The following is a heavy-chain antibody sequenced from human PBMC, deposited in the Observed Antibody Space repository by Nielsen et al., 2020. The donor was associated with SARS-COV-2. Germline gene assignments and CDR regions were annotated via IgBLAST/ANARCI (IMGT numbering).Heavy chain of an antibody. Sequence: GESLKISCAASGFTFSSYSMNWVRQAPGKGLEWVSYISSSSSTIYYADSVKGRFTISRDNAKNSLYLQMNSLRDEDTAVYYCARDPPHYYGSGSYYPFDYWGQGTLVTVSS. CDR1: GFTFSSYS. V-gene: IGHV3-48*02. CDR2: ISSSSSTI. D-gene: IGHD3-10*01. J-gene: IGHJ4*02. CDR3: ARDPPHYYGSGSYYPFDY.